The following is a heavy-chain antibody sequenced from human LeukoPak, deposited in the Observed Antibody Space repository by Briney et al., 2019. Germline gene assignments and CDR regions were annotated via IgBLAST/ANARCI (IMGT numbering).Heavy chain of an antibody. CDR1: SFTFSSYS. V-gene: IGHV3-48*04. CDR2: ISSSGDTI. D-gene: IGHD3-9*01. J-gene: IGHJ6*02. CDR3: AREGNNILTGPYYYYYYGMDV. Sequence: GGSLRLSCAASSFTFSSYSMNWVRQAPGKGLEWVSFISSSGDTIYYADSVKGRFTISRDNAKNSLYLQMNSLRAEDTAVYYCAREGNNILTGPYYYYYYGMDVWGQGTTVTASS.